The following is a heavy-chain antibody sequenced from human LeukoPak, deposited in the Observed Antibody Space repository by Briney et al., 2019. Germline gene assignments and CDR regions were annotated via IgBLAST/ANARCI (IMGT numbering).Heavy chain of an antibody. D-gene: IGHD2-15*01. Sequence: GGSLRLSCAASGFTLSTYTMNWVRQAPGKGLEWVSSISGSSSYIYYADSVKGRFTISRDNARNSLYLQMNSLRAEDTAVYYCARDGERYCSGGSCSHIGHWGQGTLVSVSS. CDR2: ISGSSSYI. J-gene: IGHJ4*02. CDR1: GFTLSTYT. CDR3: ARDGERYCSGGSCSHIGH. V-gene: IGHV3-21*01.